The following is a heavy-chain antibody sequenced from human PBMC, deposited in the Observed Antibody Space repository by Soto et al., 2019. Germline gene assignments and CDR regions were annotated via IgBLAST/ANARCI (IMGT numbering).Heavy chain of an antibody. CDR2: IIDSGSST. Sequence: EVQLLESGGGLVQPGGSLRLSCAASGFTFSSCAMGWVRQAPGKGLEWVSDIIDSGSSTYYADSVKGRFTISRDNSKSTLYLQMNSLRAEDTALYYCAKSRSYYYYYGVDVWGQGTTVTVSS. CDR3: AKSRSYYYYYGVDV. J-gene: IGHJ6*02. V-gene: IGHV3-23*01. CDR1: GFTFSSCA.